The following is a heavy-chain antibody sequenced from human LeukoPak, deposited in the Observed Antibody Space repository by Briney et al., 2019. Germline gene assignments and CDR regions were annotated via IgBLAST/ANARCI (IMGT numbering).Heavy chain of an antibody. CDR1: GYSISSSSYY. CDR2: IYYTGST. V-gene: IGHV4-39*07. Sequence: PSETLSLTCTVSGYSISSSSYYWAWIRQPPGKGLEWIGSIYYTGSTYCNPSLKSRVTISVDTSKNQFSLRLSSVTAADTAVYYCARDYRLTQIQYWGQGTLVTVSS. D-gene: IGHD1-26*01. CDR3: ARDYRLTQIQY. J-gene: IGHJ1*01.